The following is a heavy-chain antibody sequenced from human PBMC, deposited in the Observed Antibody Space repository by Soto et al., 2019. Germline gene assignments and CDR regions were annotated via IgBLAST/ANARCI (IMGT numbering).Heavy chain of an antibody. J-gene: IGHJ4*01. CDR3: TTDSYSTMIEVRFDY. CDR2: IKSKALGGTT. D-gene: IGHD3-22*01. Sequence: EVQLVESGGGLVKPGGSLRLSCAGSGFAFNNAWINWVRQAPGKGLEWVGRIKSKALGGTTDFAAPVRGRFAITRDDSRNMAYMQMNSLTTEDTAVYYCTTDSYSTMIEVRFDYWGHGTRVTVSS. CDR1: GFAFNNAW. V-gene: IGHV3-15*07.